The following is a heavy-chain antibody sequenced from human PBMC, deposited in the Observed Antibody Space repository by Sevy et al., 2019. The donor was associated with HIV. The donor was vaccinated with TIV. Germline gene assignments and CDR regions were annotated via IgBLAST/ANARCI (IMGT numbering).Heavy chain of an antibody. Sequence: ASVKVSHKASGYTFTGYYLHWVRQAPGQGLEWMGWLNPNGGGTNYAPKFQGRVTMTRDTSISTASMELSRLRSDDTAVYYCTRSAAEAKNFYCGGDCYSDYWDQGTLVTVSS. J-gene: IGHJ4*02. CDR2: LNPNGGGT. V-gene: IGHV1-2*02. CDR1: GYTFTGYY. CDR3: TRSAAEAKNFYCGGDCYSDY. D-gene: IGHD2-21*02.